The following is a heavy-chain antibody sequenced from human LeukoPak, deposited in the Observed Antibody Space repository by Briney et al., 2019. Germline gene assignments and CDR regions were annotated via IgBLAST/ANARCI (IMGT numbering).Heavy chain of an antibody. D-gene: IGHD3-22*01. J-gene: IGHJ4*02. CDR1: GGSISSYY. CDR2: IYYSGST. V-gene: IGHV4-59*01. Sequence: SETLSLTCTVSGGSISSYYWSWIRQPPGKGLEWIGYIYYSGSTNYNPSLKSRVTISVDTSKNQFSLKLSSVTAADTAVYYCAREAGGYYDSSGYSYWGQGTLVTVSS. CDR3: AREAGGYYDSSGYSY.